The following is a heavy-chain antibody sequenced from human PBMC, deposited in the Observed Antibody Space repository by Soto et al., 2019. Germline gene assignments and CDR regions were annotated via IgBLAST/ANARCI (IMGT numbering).Heavy chain of an antibody. J-gene: IGHJ4*02. CDR1: GYTFTSYA. Sequence: ASVKVSCKASGYTFTSYAMHWVRQAPGQRLEWMGWINAGNGNTKYSQKFQGRVTITRDTSASTAYMELSSLRSEDTAVYYCAREMIAVAGTLSYYFDYWGQGTLVTVSS. D-gene: IGHD6-19*01. V-gene: IGHV1-3*01. CDR3: AREMIAVAGTLSYYFDY. CDR2: INAGNGNT.